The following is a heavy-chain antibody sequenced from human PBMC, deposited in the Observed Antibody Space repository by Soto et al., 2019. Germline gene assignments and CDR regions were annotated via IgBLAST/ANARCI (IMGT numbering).Heavy chain of an antibody. V-gene: IGHV4-31*03. CDR2: IYYSGNT. Sequence: PSETLSLTCTVSAGSIRSGGYYWRCVRQNPRSGLEWIGNIYYSGNTYYNPSLKSRLTISVDTSKNQFSLNLSSVTVADTAVYYCAIARLLATAGPTRYYCGWDGWGQGNTVTVSS. J-gene: IGHJ6*02. CDR1: AGSIRSGGYY. D-gene: IGHD5-12*01. CDR3: AIARLLATAGPTRYYCGWDG.